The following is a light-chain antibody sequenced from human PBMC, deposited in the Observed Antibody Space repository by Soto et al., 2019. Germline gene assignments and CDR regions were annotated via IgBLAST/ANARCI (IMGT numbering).Light chain of an antibody. CDR3: QQYHNWPIT. J-gene: IGKJ5*01. Sequence: DIQMTQSPSTLSSAVGDRVTITCRASQSIGPWLAWYQQKPGKAPDLMIYSASTLQSGVPSRFSGSGSETEFSLTISSLQSEDFAVYYCQQYHNWPITFGQGTRLEIK. CDR2: SAS. CDR1: QSIGPW. V-gene: IGKV1-5*01.